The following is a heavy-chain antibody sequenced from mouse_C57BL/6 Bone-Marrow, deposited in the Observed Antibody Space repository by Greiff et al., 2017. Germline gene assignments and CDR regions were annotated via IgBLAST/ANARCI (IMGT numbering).Heavy chain of an antibody. J-gene: IGHJ1*03. Sequence: QVQLQQPGAELVMPGASVKLSCKASGYTFTSYWMHWVKQRPGQGLEWIGEIDPSDSYTNYNQKFKGKSTLTVDKSSSTAYMQLSSLTSEDSAVYYCASGDDGYSYWYCDVWGTGTTVTVSS. CDR1: GYTFTSYW. V-gene: IGHV1-69*01. CDR2: IDPSDSYT. D-gene: IGHD2-3*01. CDR3: ASGDDGYSYWYCDV.